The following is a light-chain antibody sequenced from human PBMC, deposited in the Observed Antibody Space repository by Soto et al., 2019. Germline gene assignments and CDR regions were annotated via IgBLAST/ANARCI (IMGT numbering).Light chain of an antibody. CDR1: TGTVTSSHY. V-gene: IGLV7-46*01. CDR3: LLSFSGARV. J-gene: IGLJ3*02. Sequence: QAVVTQEPSLTVSPGGTVTLTCGSTTGTVTSSHYPYWFQQKPGQPPRTLIFDTNNRHSWTPARFSASLLGGKAALTLSGAQPEDAADYYCLLSFSGARVFGGGTKLTVL. CDR2: DTN.